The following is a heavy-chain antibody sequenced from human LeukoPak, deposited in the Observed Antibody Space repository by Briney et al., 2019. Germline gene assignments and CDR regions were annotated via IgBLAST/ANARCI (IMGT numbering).Heavy chain of an antibody. D-gene: IGHD6-19*01. V-gene: IGHV4-59*08. CDR1: GGSISSYY. J-gene: IGHJ3*02. CDR2: IYYSGST. CDR3: ARLPSSIGVGVSDAFDI. Sequence: SETLSPTCTVSGGSISSYYWSWIRQPPGKGLEWIGYIYYSGSTNYNPSLKSRVTISVDTSKNQFSLKLSSVTAADTAVYYCARLPSSIGVGVSDAFDIWGQGTMVTVSS.